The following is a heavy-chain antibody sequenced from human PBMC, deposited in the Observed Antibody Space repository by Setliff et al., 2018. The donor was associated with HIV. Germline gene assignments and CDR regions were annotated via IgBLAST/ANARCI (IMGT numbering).Heavy chain of an antibody. CDR3: ARCMGRPDVSDYGDYVDY. J-gene: IGHJ4*02. CDR2: ISAYNGNT. V-gene: IGHV1-18*01. Sequence: ASAKVSCKASGYTFTSYGISWVRQAPGQGLEWMGWISAYNGNTNYAQKLQGRVTMTTDTSTSTAYMELRSLRSDDTAVYYCARCMGRPDVSDYGDYVDYWGQGTLVTVSS. D-gene: IGHD4-17*01. CDR1: GYTFTSYG.